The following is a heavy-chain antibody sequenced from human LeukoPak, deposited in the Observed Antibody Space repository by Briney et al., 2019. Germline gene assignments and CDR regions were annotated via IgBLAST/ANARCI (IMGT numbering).Heavy chain of an antibody. CDR1: GYTFTSYA. V-gene: IGHV1-3*01. Sequence: ASVKVSCKASGYTFTSYAMHWVRQAPGQRPEWMGWINAGNGNTKYSQKFQGRFTITRDTSASTAYMELSSLRPEDTAVYYCARVQSAYCSSSSCYGGYFDYWGQGTLVTVSS. CDR2: INAGNGNT. J-gene: IGHJ4*02. D-gene: IGHD2-2*01. CDR3: ARVQSAYCSSSSCYGGYFDY.